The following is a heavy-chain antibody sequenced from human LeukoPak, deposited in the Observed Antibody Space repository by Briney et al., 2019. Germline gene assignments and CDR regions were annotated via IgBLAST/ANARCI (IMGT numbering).Heavy chain of an antibody. D-gene: IGHD5-18*01. Sequence: GGSLRLSCAASGFTVSTNYMNWVRQAPGKGLEWVSVVYMGGTTYYADSVKGRFTISRDSTKNTIYLQMNNLRAEDTAVYYCARGLLRDGYTYSYSFDYWGQGALVTVSS. J-gene: IGHJ4*02. CDR1: GFTVSTNY. CDR2: VYMGGTT. V-gene: IGHV3-66*01. CDR3: ARGLLRDGYTYSYSFDY.